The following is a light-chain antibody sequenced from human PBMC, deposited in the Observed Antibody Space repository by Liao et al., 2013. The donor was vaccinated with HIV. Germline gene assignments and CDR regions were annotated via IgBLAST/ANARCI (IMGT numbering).Light chain of an antibody. CDR3: QSADSSATYIYV. V-gene: IGLV3-25*03. Sequence: SYELTQPPSVSVSPGQAASIACSGDKLRHKNTCWYQQKPGQSPVLVIYQDDRRPSGIPERFSGSNSGTTVTLTISGVQAEDEADYYCQSADSSATYIYVFGSGTKVTVL. CDR2: QDD. CDR1: KLRHKN. J-gene: IGLJ1*01.